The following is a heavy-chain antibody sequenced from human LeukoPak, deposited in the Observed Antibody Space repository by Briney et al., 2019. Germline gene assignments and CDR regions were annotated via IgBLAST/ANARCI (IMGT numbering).Heavy chain of an antibody. D-gene: IGHD3-10*01. V-gene: IGHV1-18*01. J-gene: IGHJ6*02. CDR1: GYTFTSYG. Sequence: ASVKVSCKASGYTFTSYGISWVRQAPGQGLEWMGWISAYNGNTNYAQKLQGRVTMTTDTSTSTAYMELRSLRSDDTAVYYCXXXXXXLYLLEDYYYYGMDVWGQGTTVTVSS. CDR2: ISAYNGNT. CDR3: XXXXXXLYLLEDYYYYGMDV.